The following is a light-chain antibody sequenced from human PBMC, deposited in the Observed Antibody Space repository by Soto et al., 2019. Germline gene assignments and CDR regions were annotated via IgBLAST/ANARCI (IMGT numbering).Light chain of an antibody. CDR3: QLWDSSSDRDVV. V-gene: IGLV3-21*04. J-gene: IGLJ2*01. CDR1: NIGSKS. CDR2: YDS. Sequence: SYELTQPPSVSVAPGKTARITCGGNNIGSKSGHWYQQKPGLAPVLVIYYDSDRPSGIPERLSRSNTGNTATLTISRVEAGDEADYYCQLWDSSSDRDVVFGGGTKLTVL.